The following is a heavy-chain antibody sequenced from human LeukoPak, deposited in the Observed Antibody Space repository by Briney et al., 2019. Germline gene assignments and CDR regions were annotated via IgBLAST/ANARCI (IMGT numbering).Heavy chain of an antibody. CDR2: IRYDGSNK. V-gene: IGHV3-30*02. J-gene: IGHJ4*02. D-gene: IGHD2-2*01. CDR1: GFTFSSYG. CDR3: AKDLFYCSSTSCYPGAEALFDY. Sequence: QTGGSLRLSCAASGFTFSSYGMHWVRQAPGKGLEWVAFIRYDGSNKYYADSVKGRFTISRDNSKNTLYLQMNSLRAEDTAVYYCAKDLFYCSSTSCYPGAEALFDYWGQGTLVTVSS.